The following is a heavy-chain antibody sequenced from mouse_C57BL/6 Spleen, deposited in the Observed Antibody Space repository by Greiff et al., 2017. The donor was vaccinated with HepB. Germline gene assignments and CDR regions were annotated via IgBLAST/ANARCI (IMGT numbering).Heavy chain of an antibody. CDR1: GYTFTDYE. Sequence: QVQLKQSGAELVRPGASVTLSCKASGYTFTDYEMHWVKQTPVHGLEWIGAIDPETGGTAYNQKFKGKAILTADKSSSTAYMELRSLTSEDSAVYYCTRGEARGWFAYWGQGTLVTVSA. CDR3: TRGEARGWFAY. CDR2: IDPETGGT. J-gene: IGHJ3*01. V-gene: IGHV1-15*01.